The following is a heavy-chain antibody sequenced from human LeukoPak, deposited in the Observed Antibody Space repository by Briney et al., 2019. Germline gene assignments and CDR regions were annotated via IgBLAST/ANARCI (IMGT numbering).Heavy chain of an antibody. Sequence: PSETLSLTCTVSGGSISSGDYCWSWIRQPPGKGLEWIGYIYYSGSTYYNPSLKSRVTISVDTSKNQFSLKLSSVTAADTAVYYCARPTYDSSGYWAFFGYWGQGTLVTVSS. J-gene: IGHJ4*02. CDR3: ARPTYDSSGYWAFFGY. V-gene: IGHV4-30-4*01. D-gene: IGHD3-22*01. CDR2: IYYSGST. CDR1: GGSISSGDYC.